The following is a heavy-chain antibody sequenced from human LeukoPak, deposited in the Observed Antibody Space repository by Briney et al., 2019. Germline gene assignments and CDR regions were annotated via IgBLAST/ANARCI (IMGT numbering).Heavy chain of an antibody. CDR1: GFTFSSYS. V-gene: IGHV3-21*01. Sequence: PGGSLRLSCAASGFTFSSYSMNWVRQAPGKGLEWVSSISSSGSYIYYADSVKGRFTISRDNAKNSLYLQMNSLRAEDPAVYYCAREDATAFDYWGQGALVTVSS. D-gene: IGHD1-26*01. J-gene: IGHJ4*02. CDR2: ISSSGSYI. CDR3: AREDATAFDY.